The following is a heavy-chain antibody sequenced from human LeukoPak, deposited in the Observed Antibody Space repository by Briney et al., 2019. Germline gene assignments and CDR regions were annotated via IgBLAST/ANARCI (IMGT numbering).Heavy chain of an antibody. D-gene: IGHD3-10*01. CDR3: PRRPNWVYGSGSKFDY. CDR1: GGSFSGYY. CDR2: INHSGST. Sequence: SESLSLTCAVSGGSFSGYYWSWIRQPPGKGLEWMGEINHSGSTNYNTSLMRGVTISVDKSKNQSSLKLGSVTAAETSVYDCPRRPNWVYGSGSKFDYWGHRTLVSASS. V-gene: IGHV4-34*01. J-gene: IGHJ4*01.